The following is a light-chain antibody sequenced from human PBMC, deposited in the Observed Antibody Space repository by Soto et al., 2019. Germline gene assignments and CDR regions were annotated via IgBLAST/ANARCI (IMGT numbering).Light chain of an antibody. J-gene: IGLJ1*01. CDR1: SSDVGGYNY. V-gene: IGLV2-8*01. CDR3: SSYAGSSNV. CDR2: EVN. Sequence: TQPPSSSGSPGQSVAIACTGTSSDVGGYNYVPWYQQHPGKAPKLMIYEVNKRPSGVPDRFSGSKSGNTASLTVSGLQAEDEADYYCSSYAGSSNVFGTGTKVTVL.